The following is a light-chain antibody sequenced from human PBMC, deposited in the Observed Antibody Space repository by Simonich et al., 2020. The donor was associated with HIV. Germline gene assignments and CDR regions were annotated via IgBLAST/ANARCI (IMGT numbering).Light chain of an antibody. CDR2: DVS. Sequence: QSALTQPASVSGSPGQSITISCTGTSSDVGGYNSVSWDQQHPGKAPKLMIYDVSNRPAGVSRRFSGSKSGNTASLTISGLQAEDEADYHCSSYTSSSTVVFGGGTKVTVL. J-gene: IGLJ2*01. CDR3: SSYTSSSTVV. CDR1: SSDVGGYNS. V-gene: IGLV2-14*03.